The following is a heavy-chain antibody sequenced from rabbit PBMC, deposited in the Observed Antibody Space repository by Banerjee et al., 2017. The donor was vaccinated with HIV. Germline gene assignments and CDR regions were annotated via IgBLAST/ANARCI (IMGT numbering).Heavy chain of an antibody. Sequence: QEQLEESGGDLVKPEGSLTLTSTASGFSFSSSYYICWVRQAPGKGLEWIACIYAGISGTTYYARWAKGRFTISKTSSTTVTLQMTSLTAADTATYFCARETSSGWGVVLYYFSLWGQGTLVTVS. V-gene: IGHV1S45*01. D-gene: IGHD4-1*01. J-gene: IGHJ4*01. CDR1: GFSFSSSYY. CDR2: IYAGISGTT. CDR3: ARETSSGWGVVLYYFSL.